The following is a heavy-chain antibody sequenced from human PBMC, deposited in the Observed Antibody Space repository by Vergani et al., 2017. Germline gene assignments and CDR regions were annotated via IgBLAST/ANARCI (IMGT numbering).Heavy chain of an antibody. CDR2: ISSSSSYI. V-gene: IGHV3-21*01. J-gene: IGHJ4*02. CDR1: GFTFSSYS. Sequence: VQLVESGGGLVKPGGSLRLSCAASGFTFSSYSMNWVRQAPGKGLEWVSSISSSSSYIYYADSVKGRFTISRDNAKNSLYLQMNSLRAEDTAVYYCARDGTTGTTGTFDYWGQGTLVTVSS. D-gene: IGHD1-1*01. CDR3: ARDGTTGTTGTFDY.